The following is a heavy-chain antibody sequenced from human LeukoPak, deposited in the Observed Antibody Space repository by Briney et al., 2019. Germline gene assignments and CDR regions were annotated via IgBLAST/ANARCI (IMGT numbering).Heavy chain of an antibody. D-gene: IGHD2-2*01. Sequence: GGSLRLSCAASGFTFGTYWMTWVRQAPGKGLEWVANIKQDGGTKNYVDSVKGRFTISRDNAKNLLYLQMNSLRAEDMAVYYCARDQDVVAVPGVLQYDAFDIWGQGTMVTVSS. CDR1: GFTFGTYW. CDR3: ARDQDVVAVPGVLQYDAFDI. J-gene: IGHJ3*02. V-gene: IGHV3-7*01. CDR2: IKQDGGTK.